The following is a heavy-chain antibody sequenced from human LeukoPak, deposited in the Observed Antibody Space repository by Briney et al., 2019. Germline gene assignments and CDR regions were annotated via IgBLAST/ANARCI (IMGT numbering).Heavy chain of an antibody. J-gene: IGHJ1*01. CDR3: ATEIRGIAVAGTGYFQH. Sequence: ASVKVSCKVSGYTIAELSMHWVRQAPGKGLEWMGGFDPEDGETIYAQKFQGRVTMTEDTSTDTAYMELSSLRSEDTAVYYCATEIRGIAVAGTGYFQHWGQGTLVTVSS. CDR2: FDPEDGET. V-gene: IGHV1-24*01. CDR1: GYTIAELS. D-gene: IGHD6-19*01.